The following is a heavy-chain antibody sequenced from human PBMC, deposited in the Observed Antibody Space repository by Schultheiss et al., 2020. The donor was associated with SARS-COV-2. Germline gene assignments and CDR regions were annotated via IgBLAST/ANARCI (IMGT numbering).Heavy chain of an antibody. D-gene: IGHD2-21*02. CDR3: GDCSIYY. CDR1: GFTFSSYA. J-gene: IGHJ4*02. CDR2: ISGSGGST. V-gene: IGHV3-23*01. Sequence: GGSLRLSCAASGFTFSSYAMSWVRQAPGKGLEWVSAISGSGGSTYYADSVKGRFTISRDNSKNSLYLQVNSLRAEDMTVYRRGDCSIYYWGQGTLVTVSS.